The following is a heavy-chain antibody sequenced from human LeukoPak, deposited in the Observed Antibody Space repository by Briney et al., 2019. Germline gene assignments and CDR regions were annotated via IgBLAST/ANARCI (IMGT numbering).Heavy chain of an antibody. CDR1: GFTFTTYW. CDR2: ISGSGGST. J-gene: IGHJ4*02. V-gene: IGHV3-23*01. CDR3: AKGPGYSSYYFDY. D-gene: IGHD6-13*01. Sequence: QPGGSLRLSCTASGFTFTTYWMAWVRQAPGKGLEWVSVISGSGGSTYYADSVKGRFTISRDNSKNTLYLQMNSLRAEDTAVYYCAKGPGYSSYYFDYWGQGTLVTVSS.